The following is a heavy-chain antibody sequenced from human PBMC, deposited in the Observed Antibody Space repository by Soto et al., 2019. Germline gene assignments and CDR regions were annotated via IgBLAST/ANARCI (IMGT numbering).Heavy chain of an antibody. CDR3: ARGATKSPRGEFDY. V-gene: IGHV3-21*05. D-gene: IGHD1-26*01. CDR2: ISSSSSYT. Sequence: PGGSLRLSCAASGFTFSSYAMNWVRQAPGKGLEWVSYISSSSSYTNYADSVKGRFTISRDNAKNSLYLQMNSLRAEDTAVYYCARGATKSPRGEFDYWGQGTLVTVSS. J-gene: IGHJ4*02. CDR1: GFTFSSYA.